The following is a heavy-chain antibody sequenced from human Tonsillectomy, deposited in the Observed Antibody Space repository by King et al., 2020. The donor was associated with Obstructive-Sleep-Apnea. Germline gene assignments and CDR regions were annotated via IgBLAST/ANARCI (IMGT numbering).Heavy chain of an antibody. CDR3: VKGDYGSGQSGGDV. CDR2: ISWNSGTI. D-gene: IGHD3-10*01. V-gene: IGHV3-9*01. J-gene: IGHJ6*02. CDR1: GFTFDDYA. Sequence: VQLVESGGGLVQPGRSLRLSCAVSGFTFDDYAMHWVRQAPGKGLEWVSGISWNSGTIGYVDFVKGRFTISRDNAKNSLYLQMNSLRAEDTALYYCVKGDYGSGQSGGDVWGQGTTVTVSS.